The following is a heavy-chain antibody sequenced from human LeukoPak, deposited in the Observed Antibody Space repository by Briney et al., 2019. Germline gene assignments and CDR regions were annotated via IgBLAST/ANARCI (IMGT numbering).Heavy chain of an antibody. D-gene: IGHD4-11*01. Sequence: PGGSLRLSCAAAGFTSNHYGMHWVRQAPGKGLAWVAVIWSDGTNRYYADSVKGRFTISRDDSRNTVYLQMNSLRPEDTGVYYCARDAQRGFDYSNSLQYWGQGTPVTVST. CDR1: GFTSNHYG. CDR3: ARDAQRGFDYSNSLQY. CDR2: IWSDGTNR. J-gene: IGHJ4*02. V-gene: IGHV3-33*01.